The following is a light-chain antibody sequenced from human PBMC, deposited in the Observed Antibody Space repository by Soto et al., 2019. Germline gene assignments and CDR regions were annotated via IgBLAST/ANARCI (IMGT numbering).Light chain of an antibody. J-gene: IGKJ2*01. CDR2: DAS. Sequence: DIQMTQSPSSLSASVGDRVTITCQASRDIDNYLNWYQQKPGKAPNLLIYDASNLETGGPLRFSGSRSGTQFTLTISSLQPEDIGTYYCHQYDNRPFTFGQGTKLEIK. CDR3: HQYDNRPFT. V-gene: IGKV1-33*01. CDR1: RDIDNY.